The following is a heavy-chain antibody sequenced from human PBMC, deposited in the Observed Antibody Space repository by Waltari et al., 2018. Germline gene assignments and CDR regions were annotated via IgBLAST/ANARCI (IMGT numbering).Heavy chain of an antibody. CDR1: GDSITCASY. CDR2: VYHFGSS. D-gene: IGHD4-17*01. V-gene: IGHV4-38-2*01. Sequence: QVQLQESGPGLVKPSETLSLTCAVSGDSITCASYWGWIRPPPGKGLEWIGYVYHFGSSSYNPSLKSRVTMSVDTSKRQFSLNLSSVTAADTAVYYCARHESAHYGGFDSWGRGTLVTVSA. CDR3: ARHESAHYGGFDS. J-gene: IGHJ4*02.